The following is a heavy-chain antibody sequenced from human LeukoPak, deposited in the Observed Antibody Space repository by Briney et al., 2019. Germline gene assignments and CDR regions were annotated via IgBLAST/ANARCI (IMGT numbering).Heavy chain of an antibody. CDR1: GFTFSSYA. Sequence: GGSLRLSCAASGFTFSSYAMSWVRQAPGKGLEWVSVISGSGGNTYYADSVKGRFTISRDSAKNALYLQMNSLRAEDTAVYYCARVAMIVAKPYDNWGQGTLVTVSS. D-gene: IGHD3-22*01. V-gene: IGHV3-23*01. J-gene: IGHJ4*02. CDR2: ISGSGGNT. CDR3: ARVAMIVAKPYDN.